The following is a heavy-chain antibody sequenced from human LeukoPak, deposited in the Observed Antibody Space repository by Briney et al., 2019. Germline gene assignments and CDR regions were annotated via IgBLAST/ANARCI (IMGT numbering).Heavy chain of an antibody. Sequence: ASVKVSCKASGYTFNKYGISWGRQAPGQGLEWMGWISAYNGNTNYAQKLQGRVTMTTDTSTSTAYMELRSLRSDDTAVYYCARVPNRYYYDSSGYYYLDYWGQGTLVTVSS. D-gene: IGHD3-22*01. J-gene: IGHJ4*02. CDR1: GYTFNKYG. V-gene: IGHV1-18*01. CDR2: ISAYNGNT. CDR3: ARVPNRYYYDSSGYYYLDY.